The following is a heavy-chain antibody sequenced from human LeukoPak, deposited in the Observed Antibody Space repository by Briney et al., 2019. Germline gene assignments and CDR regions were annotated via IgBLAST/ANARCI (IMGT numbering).Heavy chain of an antibody. CDR1: GFTFSNYW. J-gene: IGHJ4*02. V-gene: IGHV3-74*01. D-gene: IGHD5-12*01. CDR2: INSDGSST. Sequence: LGGSLRLSCSSSGFTFSNYWMHWVRQVPGKGLVWVSRINSDGSSTTYADSVKGRFTISRDNAKNTMYLQMNSLRVEDTAVYYCVQSSPTIDYWGQGTLVTVSS. CDR3: VQSSPTIDY.